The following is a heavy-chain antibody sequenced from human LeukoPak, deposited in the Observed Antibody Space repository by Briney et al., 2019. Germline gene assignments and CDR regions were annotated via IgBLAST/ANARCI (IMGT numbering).Heavy chain of an antibody. V-gene: IGHV4-34*01. D-gene: IGHD5-18*01. CDR2: INHSGST. CDR1: GFTFSNYA. CDR3: ARDGYSYGLSRAYYFDY. J-gene: IGHJ4*02. Sequence: GSLRLSCAASGFTFSNYAMSWVRQPPGKGLEWIGEINHSGSTNYNPSLKSRVTISVDTSKNQFSLKLSSVTAADTAVYYCARDGYSYGLSRAYYFDYWGQGTLVTVSS.